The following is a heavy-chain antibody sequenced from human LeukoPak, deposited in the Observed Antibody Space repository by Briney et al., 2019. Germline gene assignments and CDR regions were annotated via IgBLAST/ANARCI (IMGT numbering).Heavy chain of an antibody. J-gene: IGHJ4*02. CDR2: ISGSGGGT. CDR1: GFTFSSYA. Sequence: GGSLRLSCAASGFTFSSYALTWVRQAPGKGLEWVSAISGSGGGTYYADSVKGRFTISRDNSKNTLYLQMNSLKAEDTAVYYCARDFGSSGWYDYWGQGTLVTVSS. V-gene: IGHV3-23*01. CDR3: ARDFGSSGWYDY. D-gene: IGHD6-19*01.